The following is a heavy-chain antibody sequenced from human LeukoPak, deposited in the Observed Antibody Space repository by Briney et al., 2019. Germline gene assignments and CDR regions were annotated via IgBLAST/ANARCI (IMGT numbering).Heavy chain of an antibody. J-gene: IGHJ6*02. CDR2: IYYSGST. CDR3: ARDRGGYDRFLMYGMDV. V-gene: IGHV4-30-4*01. CDR1: GGSISSGDYY. Sequence: SQTLSLTCTVSGGSISSGDYYWSWIRQPPGKGLEWIGYIYYSGSTYYNPSLKSRVTISVDTSKNQFSLKLGSVTAADTAVYYCARDRGGYDRFLMYGMDVWGQGTTVTVSS. D-gene: IGHD5-12*01.